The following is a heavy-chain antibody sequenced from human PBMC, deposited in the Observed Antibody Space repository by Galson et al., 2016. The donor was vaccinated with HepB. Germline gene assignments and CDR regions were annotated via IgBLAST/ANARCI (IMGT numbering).Heavy chain of an antibody. CDR1: GFTFSDYY. J-gene: IGHJ3*01. V-gene: IGHV3-11*04. CDR3: VRGGDTVIGAAFDV. D-gene: IGHD5-18*01. CDR2: ISSRSSTI. Sequence: SLRLSCAASGFTFSDYYMNLIRQAPGKGLEWISYISSRSSTIYYADSVKGRFTISRDNDQNSLFLQMNSLRAEDTAVYYCVRGGDTVIGAAFDVWGQGTMVTVSS.